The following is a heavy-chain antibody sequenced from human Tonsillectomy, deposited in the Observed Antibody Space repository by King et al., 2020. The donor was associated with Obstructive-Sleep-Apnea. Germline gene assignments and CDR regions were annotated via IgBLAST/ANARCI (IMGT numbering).Heavy chain of an antibody. V-gene: IGHV3-13*01. D-gene: IGHD1-26*01. J-gene: IGHJ1*01. CDR1: GFTFSSYD. Sequence: VQLVESGGGLVQPGGSLRLSCAASGFTFSSYDTHGAREATGKGLEGVSAIGTGGDTYYPGSVKGRFTNSRENAKHSVYLQMDSLGAGDTAVYYCVRAGATTGYFQHWGQGTLVTVSS. CDR3: VRAGATTGYFQH. CDR2: IGTGGDT.